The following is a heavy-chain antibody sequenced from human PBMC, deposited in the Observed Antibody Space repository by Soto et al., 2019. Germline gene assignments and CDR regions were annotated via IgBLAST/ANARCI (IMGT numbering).Heavy chain of an antibody. CDR2: IYYSGST. CDR3: ARGKSGYYPYYYYYGMDV. Sequence: SETLSLTCTVSGGSISSYYWSWIRQPPGKGLEWIGYIYYSGSTNYNPSLKSRVTISVDTSKNQFSLKLSSVTAADTAVYYCARGKSGYYPYYYYYGMDVWGQGTTVTVSS. J-gene: IGHJ6*02. D-gene: IGHD3-3*01. CDR1: GGSISSYY. V-gene: IGHV4-59*01.